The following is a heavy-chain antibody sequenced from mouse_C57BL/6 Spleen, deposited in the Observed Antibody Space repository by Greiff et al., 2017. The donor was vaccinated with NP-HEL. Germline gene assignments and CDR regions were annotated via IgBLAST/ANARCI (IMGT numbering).Heavy chain of an antibody. D-gene: IGHD1-1*01. CDR3: AIGYGSSPGYFDY. J-gene: IGHJ2*01. CDR1: GYTFTSYW. V-gene: IGHV1-74*01. CDR2: IHPSDSDT. Sequence: VQLQQPGAELVKPGASVKVSCKASGYTFTSYWMHWVKQRPGQGLEWIGRIHPSDSDTNYNQKFKGKATLTVDKSSSTAYMQPSSLTSEDSAVYYCAIGYGSSPGYFDYWGQGTTLTVSS.